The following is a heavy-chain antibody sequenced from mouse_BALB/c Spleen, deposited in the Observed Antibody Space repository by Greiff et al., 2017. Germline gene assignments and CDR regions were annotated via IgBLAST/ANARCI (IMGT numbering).Heavy chain of an antibody. CDR1: GFSFTSYG. V-gene: IGHV2-9*02. D-gene: IGHD1-2*01. J-gene: IGHJ4*01. CDR2: IWTGGST. Sequence: VQLQQSGPGLVAPSQSLSISCTASGFSFTSYGVHWVRQPPGKGLEWLGLIWTGGSTNYNSAPMSRLSIINNNSNSQVFLMINSLQTDDTAMYYCARSYCGYVRALDDWGQGTSVTVAS. CDR3: ARSYCGYVRALDD.